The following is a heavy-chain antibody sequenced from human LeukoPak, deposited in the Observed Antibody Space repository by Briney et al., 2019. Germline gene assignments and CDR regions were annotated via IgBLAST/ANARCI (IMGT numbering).Heavy chain of an antibody. V-gene: IGHV3-15*01. J-gene: IGHJ4*02. CDR2: IKSKTDGGTT. D-gene: IGHD3-10*01. CDR1: GFTFSNAW. Sequence: GGSLRLSCAASGFTFSNAWMSWVRQAPGKGLEWVGRIKSKTDGGTTVYAAPVKGRFTISRDDSKNTLYLQMDSLKPEDTAVYYCTTDLGITMVRGVIILWGQGALVTVSS. CDR3: TTDLGITMVRGVIIL.